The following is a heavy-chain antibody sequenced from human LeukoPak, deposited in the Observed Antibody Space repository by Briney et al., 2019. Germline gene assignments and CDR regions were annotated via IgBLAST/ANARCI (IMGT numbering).Heavy chain of an antibody. V-gene: IGHV3-48*03. CDR3: TRGPFDY. CDR1: GFTFSSYG. CDR2: ISSGGTTI. J-gene: IGHJ4*02. Sequence: GGSLRLSCAASGFTFSSYGMNWVRQAPGKGLEWVSYISSGGTTIYYADSVKGRFTISRDSAKNSLYLQMNSLRADDTAVYYCTRGPFDYWGQGTLVTVSS.